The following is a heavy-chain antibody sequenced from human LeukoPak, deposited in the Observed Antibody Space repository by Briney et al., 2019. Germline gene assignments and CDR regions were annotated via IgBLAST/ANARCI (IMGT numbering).Heavy chain of an antibody. CDR2: ISYDGSNK. CDR3: ARALYSGYDCVY. V-gene: IGHV3-30*03. J-gene: IGHJ4*02. Sequence: GSLRLSCAASGFPFRSYGMHWVRQAPGKGLDWVAVISYDGSNKYYADSVKGRFTISRDNSKNTLYLQMNSLRADDTAVYYCARALYSGYDCVYWGQGTLVTVSS. D-gene: IGHD5-12*01. CDR1: GFPFRSYG.